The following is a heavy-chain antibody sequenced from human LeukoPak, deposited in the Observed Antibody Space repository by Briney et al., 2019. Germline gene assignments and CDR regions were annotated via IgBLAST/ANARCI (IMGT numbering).Heavy chain of an antibody. D-gene: IGHD1-14*01. CDR3: ARAASTGYYYYYMDV. Sequence: SETLSLTCTVSGGSISSYYWSWIRQPPGKGLEWIGYIYYSGSTNYNPSLKNRATISVDTSKNQFSLELSSVTAADTAVYYCARAASTGYYYYYMDVWGKGTTVTVSS. CDR2: IYYSGST. J-gene: IGHJ6*03. V-gene: IGHV4-59*01. CDR1: GGSISSYY.